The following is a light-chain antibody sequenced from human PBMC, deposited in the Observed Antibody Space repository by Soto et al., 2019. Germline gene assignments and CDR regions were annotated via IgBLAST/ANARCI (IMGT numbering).Light chain of an antibody. CDR3: QQYDNLPFT. CDR2: DAS. V-gene: IGKV1-33*01. Sequence: DIQMTQSPSSLSASVGDRVTITCQASQDISNYLNWYQQKPRKAPKLLIYDASNLKTGVPSRFSGSGSGTDFTFTISSLQPEDIATYYCQQYDNLPFTFGPGTKVDIK. J-gene: IGKJ3*01. CDR1: QDISNY.